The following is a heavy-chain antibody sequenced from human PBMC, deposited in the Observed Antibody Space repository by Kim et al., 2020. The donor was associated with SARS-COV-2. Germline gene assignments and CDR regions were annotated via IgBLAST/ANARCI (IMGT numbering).Heavy chain of an antibody. CDR1: GGSFSGYY. J-gene: IGHJ6*02. CDR3: ARGRSRQWLATSPYYYYGMGV. V-gene: IGHV4-34*01. D-gene: IGHD6-19*01. CDR2: INHSGST. Sequence: SETLSLTCAVYGGSFSGYYWSWIRQPPGKGLEWIGEINHSGSTNYNPSLKSRVTISVDTSKNQFSLKLSSVTAADTAVYYCARGRSRQWLATSPYYYYGMGVWGQGTTVTVSS.